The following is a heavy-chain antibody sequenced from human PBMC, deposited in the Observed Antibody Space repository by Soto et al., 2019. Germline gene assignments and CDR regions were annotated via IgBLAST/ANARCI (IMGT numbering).Heavy chain of an antibody. CDR2: ISGSGDYT. CDR3: AKNRGLQYYFDY. Sequence: GGSLRLSCAASGFTFDSYAMNWVRQAPGKGLEWVSTISGSGDYTYYTDSVKGRFTISRDNSKNMMYLQMNSLRAEDTAVYYCAKNRGLQYYFDYWGQGTLVTVAS. V-gene: IGHV3-23*01. CDR1: GFTFDSYA. J-gene: IGHJ4*02.